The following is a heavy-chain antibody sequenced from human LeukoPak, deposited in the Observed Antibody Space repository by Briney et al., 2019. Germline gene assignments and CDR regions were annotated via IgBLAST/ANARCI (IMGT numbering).Heavy chain of an antibody. D-gene: IGHD6-13*01. Sequence: ASVKVSCKASGYTFTGYYMHWVRQAPGQGLEWMGWINPNSGGTNYAQKFQGRVTMTRDTSISTAYMELSRLRSDDTAVYYCARSARKQQVGSGWFDPWGQGTLVTVSS. CDR2: INPNSGGT. CDR1: GYTFTGYY. J-gene: IGHJ5*02. V-gene: IGHV1-2*02. CDR3: ARSARKQQVGSGWFDP.